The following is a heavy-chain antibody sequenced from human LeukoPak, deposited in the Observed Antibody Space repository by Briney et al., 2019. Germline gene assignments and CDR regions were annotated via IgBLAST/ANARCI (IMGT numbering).Heavy chain of an antibody. J-gene: IGHJ4*02. Sequence: TRGSLRLSCAASGFTFSSYSMTWVRQAPGKGLEWVSYISGSSSTIYYADSVKGRFTISRDNAKNSLYLQMNSLRAEDTAVYYCARGVDYYENSGTIDYWGQGTLVTVSS. CDR2: ISGSSSTI. CDR3: ARGVDYYENSGTIDY. CDR1: GFTFSSYS. V-gene: IGHV3-48*01. D-gene: IGHD3-22*01.